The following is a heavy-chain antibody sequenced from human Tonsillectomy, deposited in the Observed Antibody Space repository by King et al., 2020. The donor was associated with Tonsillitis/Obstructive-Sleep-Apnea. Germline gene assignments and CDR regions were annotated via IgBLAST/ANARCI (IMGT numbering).Heavy chain of an antibody. CDR1: GFTFSKAL. D-gene: IGHD3-10*01. V-gene: IGHV3-15*01. Sequence: VQLVESGGGLVKPGGSLRLSCAAPGFTFSKALMSWVRQAPGKGLVWGGRSKSKTVGGTTDYDAPVKGRFTISRDGSKNTLYLQMNSLKTEDTAVYYCTTDLGYYYAPFPAPDIWGQGTMVTVSS. CDR2: SKSKTVGGTT. J-gene: IGHJ3*02. CDR3: TTDLGYYYAPFPAPDI.